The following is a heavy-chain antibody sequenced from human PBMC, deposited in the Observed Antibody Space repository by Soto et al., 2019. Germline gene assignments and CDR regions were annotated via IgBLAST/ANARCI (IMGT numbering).Heavy chain of an antibody. V-gene: IGHV4-59*01. Sequence: QVQLQESGPGLVKPSETLSLTCTVSGGSIRDYFWTWIRQPPGKGLEWIGYIYYSGRTNYNPSLKSRVSIAVDTSKYHFPLQLRSVTAADAAVYYCASVGGDDFGDSGGFDYWGQGTLVTVSS. CDR1: GGSIRDYF. J-gene: IGHJ4*02. CDR3: ASVGGDDFGDSGGFDY. CDR2: IYYSGRT. D-gene: IGHD4-17*01.